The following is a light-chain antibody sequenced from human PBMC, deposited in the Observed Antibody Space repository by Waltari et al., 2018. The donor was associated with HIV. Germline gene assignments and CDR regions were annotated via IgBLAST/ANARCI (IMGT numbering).Light chain of an antibody. V-gene: IGKV1-39*01. CDR2: AAS. CDR1: QSISNY. CDR3: QQSYSTPLAT. J-gene: IGKJ2*01. Sequence: DIQMTQSPSSLSASVGDRVTITCRASQSISNYLNWYQQKPGKAPKLLIYAASSLQSGVPPRFSGNGSGTDFTLTISSLQPEDFATYYCQQSYSTPLATFGQGTKLEIK.